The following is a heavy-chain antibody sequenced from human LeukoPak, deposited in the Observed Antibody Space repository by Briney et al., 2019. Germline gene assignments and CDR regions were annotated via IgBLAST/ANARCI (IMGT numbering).Heavy chain of an antibody. CDR3: ARGSPFIDY. CDR1: GDDVSSYTAT. CDR2: TYYMSKWYN. J-gene: IGHJ4*02. V-gene: IGHV6-1*01. Sequence: SQTLSLTCAISGDDVSSYTATWTWIRQSPSRGLEWLGRTYYMSKWYNEYAVFVKSRITINPDTPKNQFSLHLNSVTPEDTAVYYCARGSPFIDYWGQGTLVTVSS.